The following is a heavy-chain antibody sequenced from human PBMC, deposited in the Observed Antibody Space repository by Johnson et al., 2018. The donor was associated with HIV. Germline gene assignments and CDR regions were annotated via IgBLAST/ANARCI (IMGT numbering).Heavy chain of an antibody. CDR3: AKDRGEGENEGVVTDYYDFSIAYPVQDPRGVVGVFDI. CDR2: IYSGGST. CDR1: GFTVSSNY. V-gene: IGHV3-66*02. Sequence: VQLVESGGGVVQPGRSLRLSCAASGFTVSSNYMSWVRQAPGKGLEWVSVIYSGGSTYYADSVKGRFTISRDNAKNSLYLQMNSLRAVDRAVYYCAKDRGEGENEGVVTDYYDFSIAYPVQDPRGVVGVFDIWGQGTLVTVSS. D-gene: IGHD3-3*01. J-gene: IGHJ3*02.